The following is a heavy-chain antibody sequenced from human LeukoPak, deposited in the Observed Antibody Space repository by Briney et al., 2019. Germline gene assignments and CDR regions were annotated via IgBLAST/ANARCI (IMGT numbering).Heavy chain of an antibody. CDR2: IYSGGST. CDR3: ASSPGSGSYYYFDY. D-gene: IGHD3-10*01. J-gene: IGHJ4*02. Sequence: PGGSLRLSCAASGFTVSSNYMSWVRQAPGKGLEWVSVIYSGGSTYYADSVKDRFTISRDNSKNTLYLQMNSLRAEDTAVYYCASSPGSGSYYYFDYWGQGTLVTVSS. CDR1: GFTVSSNY. V-gene: IGHV3-66*01.